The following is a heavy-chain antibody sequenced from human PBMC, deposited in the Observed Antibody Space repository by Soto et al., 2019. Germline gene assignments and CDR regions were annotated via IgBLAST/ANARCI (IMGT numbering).Heavy chain of an antibody. D-gene: IGHD6-13*01. Sequence: SETLSLTCTVSGGSISSYYWSWIRQPPGKGLEWIGYIYYSGSTNYNPSLKSRVTISVDTSKNQFSLKLSSVTAADTALYYFARAGGSSSWPNWFDPWGQGTLVTVSS. J-gene: IGHJ5*02. V-gene: IGHV4-59*01. CDR3: ARAGGSSSWPNWFDP. CDR2: IYYSGST. CDR1: GGSISSYY.